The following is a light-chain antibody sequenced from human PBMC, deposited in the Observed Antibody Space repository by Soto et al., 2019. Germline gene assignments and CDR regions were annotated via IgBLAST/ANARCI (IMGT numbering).Light chain of an antibody. CDR2: DVS. CDR1: SGGVGGCNY. J-gene: IGLJ1*01. CDR3: SSYTGGSTLYV. V-gene: IGLV2-14*01. Sequence: QSALTQPASVSGAPGQWVTISCTGSSGGVGGCNYVCWYQQLPGKAPKLIIYDVSNRPSGVSRRFSGSKSGTTASLTISGLQTEDEADYYCSSYTGGSTLYVFGTGTKVTVL.